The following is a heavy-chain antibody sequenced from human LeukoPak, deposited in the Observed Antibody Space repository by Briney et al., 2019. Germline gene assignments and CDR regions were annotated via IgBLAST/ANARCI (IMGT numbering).Heavy chain of an antibody. CDR2: IIPIFGTA. CDR3: ARDITHDYGDYVWFDP. V-gene: IGHV1-69*06. D-gene: IGHD4-17*01. CDR1: GGTFSSYA. Sequence: SVKLSCNASGGTFSSYAISWVRQAPGQGLEWMGGIIPIFGTANYAQKFQGRVTITADKSTSTAYMELSSLRSEDTAVYYCARDITHDYGDYVWFDPWGQGTLVTVSS. J-gene: IGHJ5*02.